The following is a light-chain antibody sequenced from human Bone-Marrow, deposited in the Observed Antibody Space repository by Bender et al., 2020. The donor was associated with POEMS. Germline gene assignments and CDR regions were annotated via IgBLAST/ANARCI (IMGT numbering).Light chain of an antibody. V-gene: IGLV2-23*01. CDR3: SSWDDSLSGWV. CDR2: EDS. CDR1: SSDIGSHNL. J-gene: IGLJ3*02. Sequence: QSALTQPASLSGSPGQSTTISCTGTSSDIGSHNLVSWHQQHPGKAPKIIIYEDSKRPSGVPARFSGSKSGTSASLAISDIQSEDEGDYYCSSWDDSLSGWVFGGGTKLTVL.